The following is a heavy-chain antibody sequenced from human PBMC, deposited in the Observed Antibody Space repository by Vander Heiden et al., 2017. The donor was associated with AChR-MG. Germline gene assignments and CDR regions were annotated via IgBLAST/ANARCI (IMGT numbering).Heavy chain of an antibody. D-gene: IGHD6-6*01. Sequence: TSYADSEKGRFTISRDNAKSTLYLQMNRLRAEDTAVYYCATRNENFSSSSLGKTGGPSWGSRKSFDYWGQGTLVTVSS. CDR2: T. J-gene: IGHJ4*02. CDR3: ATRNENFSSSSLGKTGGPSWGSRKSFDY. V-gene: IGHV3-74*01.